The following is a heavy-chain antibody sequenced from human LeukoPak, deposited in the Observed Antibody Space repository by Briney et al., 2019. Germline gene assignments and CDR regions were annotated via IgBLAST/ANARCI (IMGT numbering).Heavy chain of an antibody. CDR3: ERGRRYNWNYEDS. J-gene: IGHJ4*02. V-gene: IGHV1-2*02. CDR2: INPNSGGT. Sequence: ASVKVSCKASGYTFTGYYMHWVRQAPGQGLEWMGWINPNSGGTNYAQKFQGRVTMTRDTSISTAYMELSRLPSDDTAVSYCERGRRYNWNYEDSWGQGTLVTVSP. CDR1: GYTFTGYY. D-gene: IGHD1-7*01.